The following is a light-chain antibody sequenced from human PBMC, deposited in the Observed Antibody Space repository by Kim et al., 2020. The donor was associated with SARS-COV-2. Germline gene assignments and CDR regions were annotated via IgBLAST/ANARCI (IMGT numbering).Light chain of an antibody. CDR2: DAS. CDR1: QSIDSW. CDR3: QQYRSYPLT. Sequence: DIQMTQSPSALSASVGDRVTITCRASQSIDSWLAWYQEKPGKAPKVLIYDASTLESGVPSRFSGSGSGTEFTLTISSLQPDDFATYYCQQYRSYPLTFGGGTKVDIK. J-gene: IGKJ4*01. V-gene: IGKV1-5*01.